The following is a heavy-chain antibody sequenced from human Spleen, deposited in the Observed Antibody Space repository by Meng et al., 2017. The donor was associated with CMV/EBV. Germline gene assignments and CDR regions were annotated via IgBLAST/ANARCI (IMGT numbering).Heavy chain of an antibody. CDR3: ARALTGRFDY. D-gene: IGHD7-27*01. Sequence: QVQLVESGXGVVQPGRXLRLSCAASGFTFSSYAMHWVRQAPGKGLEWVAVISYDGSNKYYADSVKGRFTISRDNSKNTLYLQMNSLRAEDTAVYYCARALTGRFDYWGQGTLVTVSS. CDR2: ISYDGSNK. J-gene: IGHJ4*02. CDR1: GFTFSSYA. V-gene: IGHV3-30-3*01.